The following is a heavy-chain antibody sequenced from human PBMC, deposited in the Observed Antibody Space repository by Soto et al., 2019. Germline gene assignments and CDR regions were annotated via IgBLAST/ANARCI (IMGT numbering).Heavy chain of an antibody. V-gene: IGHV1-8*01. CDR3: VAGYCSSTSCYREGYYFDY. Sequence: ASVKVSCKASGYTFTSYDINWVRQATGQGLEWMGWMNPNSGNTGYAQKFQGRVTMTRNTSISTAYMELSSLRSGDTAVYYCVAGYCSSTSCYREGYYFDYWGQGTLVTVSS. CDR2: MNPNSGNT. J-gene: IGHJ4*02. CDR1: GYTFTSYD. D-gene: IGHD2-2*02.